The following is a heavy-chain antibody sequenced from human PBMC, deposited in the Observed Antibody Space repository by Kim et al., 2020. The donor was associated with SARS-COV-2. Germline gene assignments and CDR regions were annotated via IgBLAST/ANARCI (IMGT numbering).Heavy chain of an antibody. J-gene: IGHJ6*02. CDR3: ASSRGGNYYSGMDV. D-gene: IGHD3-10*01. CDR1: GFTFSSYA. Sequence: GGSLRLSCAASGFTFSSYAMHWVRQAPGKGLEWVAVISYDGSNKYYADSVKGRFTISRDNSKNTLYLQMNSLRAEDTAVYYCASSRGGNYYSGMDVWGQG. CDR2: ISYDGSNK. V-gene: IGHV3-30*04.